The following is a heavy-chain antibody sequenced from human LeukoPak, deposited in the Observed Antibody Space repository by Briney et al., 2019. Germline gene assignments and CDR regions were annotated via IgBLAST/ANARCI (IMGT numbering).Heavy chain of an antibody. V-gene: IGHV3-23*01. CDR1: GFTFSSYA. CDR2: ISGSAGST. D-gene: IGHD3-10*01. J-gene: IGHJ4*02. Sequence: GGSLRLSCAASGFTFSSYAMSCVRQAPGKGLEWVSGISGSAGSTYFADSVKGRFTISRDNSKNTLYLQMNSLRAEDTAVYYCAKEPYDSGTYYQSHWGQGTLVTVSS. CDR3: AKEPYDSGTYYQSH.